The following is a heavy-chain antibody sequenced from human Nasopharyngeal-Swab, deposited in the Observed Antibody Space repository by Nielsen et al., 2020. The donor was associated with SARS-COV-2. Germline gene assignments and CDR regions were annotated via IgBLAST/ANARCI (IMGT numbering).Heavy chain of an antibody. CDR3: ARDVNWNDGAYYFDY. Sequence: GESLKISCAASGFTFSSYWMSWVRQAPGKGLEWVANIKQDGSEKYYVDSVKGRFTISRDNAKNSLYLQMNSLRAEDTAVYYCARDVNWNDGAYYFDYWGQGTLVTVSS. CDR1: GFTFSSYW. V-gene: IGHV3-7*01. J-gene: IGHJ4*02. CDR2: IKQDGSEK. D-gene: IGHD1-1*01.